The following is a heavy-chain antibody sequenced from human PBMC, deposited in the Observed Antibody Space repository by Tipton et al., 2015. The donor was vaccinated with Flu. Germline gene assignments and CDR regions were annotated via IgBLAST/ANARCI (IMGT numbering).Heavy chain of an antibody. V-gene: IGHV4-34*01. Sequence: TLSLTCAVYGGSFSGYYWSWIRQPPGKGLEWIGEINHSGSTNYNPSLKSRVTISVDTSKNQFFLKLSSVTAADTAVYYCARTRTGGDDFWSGYFGYYYYGMDVWGQGP. CDR1: GGSFSGYY. D-gene: IGHD3-3*01. CDR2: INHSGST. J-gene: IGHJ6*02. CDR3: ARTRTGGDDFWSGYFGYYYYGMDV.